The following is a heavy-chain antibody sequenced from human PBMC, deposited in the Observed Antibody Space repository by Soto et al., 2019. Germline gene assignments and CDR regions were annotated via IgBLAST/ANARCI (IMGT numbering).Heavy chain of an antibody. CDR2: MNPNSGNT. Sequence: ASVKVSCKASGYTFTSYDINWVRQATGQGLEWMGWMNPNSGNTGYAQKFQGRVTMARNTSISTAYMELSSLRSEDTAVYYCATFRRSGYYGSYYYYYMDVWSKGTTVTVSS. D-gene: IGHD3-3*01. J-gene: IGHJ6*03. V-gene: IGHV1-8*01. CDR3: ATFRRSGYYGSYYYYYMDV. CDR1: GYTFTSYD.